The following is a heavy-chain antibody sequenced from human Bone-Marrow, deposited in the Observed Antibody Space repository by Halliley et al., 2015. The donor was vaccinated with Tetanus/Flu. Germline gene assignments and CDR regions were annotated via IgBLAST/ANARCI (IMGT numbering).Heavy chain of an antibody. CDR2: ISYDGSNK. J-gene: IGHJ5*02. CDR3: ARGDYDSGGYSWFDP. CDR1: GFTFSSYP. D-gene: IGHD3-22*01. Sequence: SLRLSCAASGFTFSSYPMHRVRQAPGKGLEWVALISYDGSNKYCADSLKGRFTISRDNSKNTLYLQLNSLRPEDTAVYYCARGDYDSGGYSWFDPWGQGTLVTVSS. V-gene: IGHV3-30-3*01.